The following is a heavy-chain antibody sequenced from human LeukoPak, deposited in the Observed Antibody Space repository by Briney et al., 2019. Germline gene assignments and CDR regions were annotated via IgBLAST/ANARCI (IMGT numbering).Heavy chain of an antibody. V-gene: IGHV3-74*01. CDR1: GFSFSGHW. J-gene: IGHJ4*02. Sequence: GGSLRLSCTASGFSFSGHWMHWARQLPGKGLVWVSRISPTRSTTSYADSVKGRFTVSRDNAKNTLYLQVNNLRAEDTAVYYCARGPNSNWSGLDFWGQGTLLTVSS. D-gene: IGHD6-6*01. CDR3: ARGPNSNWSGLDF. CDR2: ISPTRSTT.